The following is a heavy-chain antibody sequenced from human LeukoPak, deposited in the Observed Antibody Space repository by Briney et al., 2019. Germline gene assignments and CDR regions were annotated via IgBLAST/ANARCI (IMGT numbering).Heavy chain of an antibody. D-gene: IGHD3-22*01. CDR3: ARAGYYYDSSGYYDR. Sequence: GGSLRLSCAASGFTFSSYWMSWVRQAPGKGLEWVANIKQDGSEKYYVDSVKGRFTISRDNAKNSLYLQMNSLRAEDAAVYYCARAGYYYDSSGYYDRWGQGTLVTVSS. V-gene: IGHV3-7*01. CDR1: GFTFSSYW. CDR2: IKQDGSEK. J-gene: IGHJ4*02.